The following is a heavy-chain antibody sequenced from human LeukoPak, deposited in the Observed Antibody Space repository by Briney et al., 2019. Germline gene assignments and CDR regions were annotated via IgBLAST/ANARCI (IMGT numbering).Heavy chain of an antibody. D-gene: IGHD5-18*01. V-gene: IGHV1-69*05. CDR1: GGTFSSYA. Sequence: SVKVSCKASGGTFSSYAISWVRQAPGQGLEWMGGIIPIFGTANYAQKFQGRVTITTDESTSTAYMELSSLRSEDTAVYYCARGWFSNGYSYGRTLPAFDIWGQGTMVTVSS. J-gene: IGHJ3*02. CDR2: IIPIFGTA. CDR3: ARGWFSNGYSYGRTLPAFDI.